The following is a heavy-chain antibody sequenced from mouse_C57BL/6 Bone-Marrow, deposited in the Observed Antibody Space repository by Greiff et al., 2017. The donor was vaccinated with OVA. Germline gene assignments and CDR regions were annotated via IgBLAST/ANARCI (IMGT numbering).Heavy chain of an antibody. CDR1: GYTFTSYG. V-gene: IGHV1-81*01. J-gene: IGHJ3*01. D-gene: IGHD2-14*01. CDR2: IYPRSGNT. Sequence: VQLQQSGAELVRPGASVKLSCKASGYTFTSYGISWVKQRTGQGLEWIGEIYPRSGNTYYNEKFKGKATLTADKSSSTAYMELRSLTSEDAAVEFCARSGGVRRRFAYGGQGTLVTVTA. CDR3: ARSGGVRRRFAY.